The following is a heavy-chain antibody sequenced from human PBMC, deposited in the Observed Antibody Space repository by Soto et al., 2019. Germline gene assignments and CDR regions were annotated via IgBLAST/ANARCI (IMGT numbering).Heavy chain of an antibody. V-gene: IGHV3-48*02. CDR2: ISSSSSTI. J-gene: IGHJ6*02. CDR3: ARATPIAARLSNYYYYGMDV. Sequence: EVQLVESGGGLVQPGGSLRLSCAASGFTFSSYSMNWVRQAPGKGLEWVSYISSSSSTIYYADSVKGRFTISRDNAKNSLYLQMNSLRDEDTAVYYCARATPIAARLSNYYYYGMDVWGQGTTVTVSS. D-gene: IGHD6-6*01. CDR1: GFTFSSYS.